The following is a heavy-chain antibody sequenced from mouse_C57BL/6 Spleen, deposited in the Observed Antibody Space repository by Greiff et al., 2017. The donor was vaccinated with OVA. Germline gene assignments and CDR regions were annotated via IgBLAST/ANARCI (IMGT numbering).Heavy chain of an antibody. CDR1: GYTFTSYG. CDR2: IYLGNGYT. CDR3: ARGDGGYFDY. D-gene: IGHD3-3*01. J-gene: IGHJ2*01. Sequence: EVQLQQSGAELVRPGSSVKMSCKTSGYTFTSYGINWVKQRPGQGLEWIGYIYLGNGYTEYNEKFKGKATLTSDTSSSTAYMQLSSLTSEDSASYYCARGDGGYFDYWGQGTTLTVSS. V-gene: IGHV1-58*01.